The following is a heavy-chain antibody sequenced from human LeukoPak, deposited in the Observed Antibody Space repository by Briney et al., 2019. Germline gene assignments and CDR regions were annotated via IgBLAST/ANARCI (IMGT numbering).Heavy chain of an antibody. CDR2: INPNSGGT. V-gene: IGHV1-2*02. D-gene: IGHD6-13*01. Sequence: ASVKVSCKASGYTFTGYYMHWVRQAPGQGLKWMGWINPNSGGTNYAQKFQGRVAMTRDTSISTAYMELSRLRSDDTAVYYCAGGGSSWSYFDYWGQGTLVTVSS. CDR3: AGGGSSWSYFDY. CDR1: GYTFTGYY. J-gene: IGHJ4*02.